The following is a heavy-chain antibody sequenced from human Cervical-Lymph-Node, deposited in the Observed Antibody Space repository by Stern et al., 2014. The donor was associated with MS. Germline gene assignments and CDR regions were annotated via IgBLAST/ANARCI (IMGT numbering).Heavy chain of an antibody. J-gene: IGHJ4*02. CDR2: VFYVGAP. D-gene: IGHD2-8*02. V-gene: IGHV4-39*01. Sequence: QLQLQESGPGLVKPSETLSLTCAVSCDSISSYTHYWAWIRQPPGKGLERIGSVFYVGAPYYNPPLKCRFTIPGDQPKNHFSRGLNSVTAADTAVYYCAKHACTGAACPFDLWGQGTLVTVSS. CDR3: AKHACTGAACPFDL. CDR1: CDSISSYTHY.